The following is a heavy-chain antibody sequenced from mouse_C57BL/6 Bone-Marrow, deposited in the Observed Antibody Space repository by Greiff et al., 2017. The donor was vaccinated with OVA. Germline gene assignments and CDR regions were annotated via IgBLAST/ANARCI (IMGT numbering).Heavy chain of an antibody. Sequence: EVKLMESGGGLVQPGASLRLSCAASGFTFTDYYMSWVRQPPGKAPEWLALIRNKANGYTTEYIASVKGRFTISMDNSNNVLYLQINTLRAEDSSTYYCVKGLYGSSSWFAYWGQGTLVTVSA. V-gene: IGHV7-4*01. CDR2: IRNKANGYTT. J-gene: IGHJ3*01. D-gene: IGHD1-1*01. CDR3: VKGLYGSSSWFAY. CDR1: GFTFTDYY.